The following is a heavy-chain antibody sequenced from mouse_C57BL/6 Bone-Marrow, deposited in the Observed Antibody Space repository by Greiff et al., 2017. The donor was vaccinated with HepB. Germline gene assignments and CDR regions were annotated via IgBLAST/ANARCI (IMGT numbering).Heavy chain of an antibody. V-gene: IGHV1-66*01. J-gene: IGHJ1*03. CDR1: GYSFTSYY. D-gene: IGHD1-1*01. CDR2: IYPGSGNT. CDR3: ARRTTVVADV. Sequence: QVQLQQSGPELVKPGASVKISCKASGYSFTSYYIHWVKQRPGQGLEWIGWIYPGSGNTKYNEKFKGKATLTADTSSSTAYMQLSSLTSEDSAVYYCARRTTVVADVWGTGTTVTVSS.